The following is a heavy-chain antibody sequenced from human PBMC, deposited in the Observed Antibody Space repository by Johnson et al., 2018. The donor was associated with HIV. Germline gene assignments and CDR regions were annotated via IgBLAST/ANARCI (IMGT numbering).Heavy chain of an antibody. CDR1: GFTFKNSV. Sequence: QVQLVESGGGVVQPGRSLRLSCTASGFTFKNSVMHWVRQAPGKGLEWVAVMSYDGSFQDYADSVRGRFTISRDTSRSTLYLQMNSLRAEDTAVYYCNTDRGYYDRSGYSRAFDIWGQGAVVTVSS. V-gene: IGHV3-30*01. CDR2: MSYDGSFQ. J-gene: IGHJ3*02. CDR3: NTDRGYYDRSGYSRAFDI. D-gene: IGHD3-22*01.